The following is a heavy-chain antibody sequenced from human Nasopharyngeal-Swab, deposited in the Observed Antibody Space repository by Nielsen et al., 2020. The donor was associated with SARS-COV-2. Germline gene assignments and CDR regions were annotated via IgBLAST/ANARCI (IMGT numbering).Heavy chain of an antibody. Sequence: GESLKISCAPSGFTFRIYGMHWVRPAPGKGVEWVAVTSFDGSNKSYADSVKGRFTISKDYAQNTLYLHMNSLRAEDTAVYYCAKGLRVGSAYYFYYYMDVWGKGTTVTVSS. CDR3: AKGLRVGSAYYFYYYMDV. J-gene: IGHJ6*03. CDR2: TSFDGSNK. CDR1: GFTFRIYG. D-gene: IGHD1-26*01. V-gene: IGHV3-30*05.